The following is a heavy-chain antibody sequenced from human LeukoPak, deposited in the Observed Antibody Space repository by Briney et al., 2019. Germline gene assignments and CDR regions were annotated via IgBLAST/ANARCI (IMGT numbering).Heavy chain of an antibody. CDR3: AKEGLNYYDSSGYYDY. V-gene: IGHV3-23*01. D-gene: IGHD3-22*01. J-gene: IGHJ4*02. CDR2: ISGSGGST. CDR1: GFTFSSYA. Sequence: GGSLRLSCAASGFTFSSYAMSWVRQAPGKGLEWVSAISGSGGSTYYADSVKGRFTISSDNSKNTLYLQMNSLRAEDTAVYYCAKEGLNYYDSSGYYDYWGQGTLVTVSS.